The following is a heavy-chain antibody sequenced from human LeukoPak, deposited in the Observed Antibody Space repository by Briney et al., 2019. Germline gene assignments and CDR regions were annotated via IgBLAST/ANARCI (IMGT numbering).Heavy chain of an antibody. CDR1: GGSFSGYY. Sequence: SETLSITCAVYGGSFSGYYWSWIRQSPGKGLEWIGEINHSGSTNYNPSLKSRVTISVDTSKNQFSLKLSSVTAADTAVYYCARAPYDFLTGFTPDYHFDYWGQGTLVTVSS. CDR3: ARAPYDFLTGFTPDYHFDY. D-gene: IGHD3-9*01. J-gene: IGHJ4*02. V-gene: IGHV4-34*01. CDR2: INHSGST.